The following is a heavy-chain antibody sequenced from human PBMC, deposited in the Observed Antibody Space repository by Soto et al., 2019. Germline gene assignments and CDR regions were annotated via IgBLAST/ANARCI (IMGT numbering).Heavy chain of an antibody. CDR3: ARGGSSPTVGYYYGMDA. D-gene: IGHD1-26*01. CDR2: IYYSGST. Sequence: SETPSLTCTVSGGSIGSYDWSWVGQPPGKGLEWIGYIYYSGSTNYNPSLKSRVTISVDTSKNQFSLKLSSVTAADTAVYYCARGGSSPTVGYYYGMDAWGQETTVILSS. J-gene: IGHJ6*02. CDR1: GGSIGSYD. V-gene: IGHV4-59*01.